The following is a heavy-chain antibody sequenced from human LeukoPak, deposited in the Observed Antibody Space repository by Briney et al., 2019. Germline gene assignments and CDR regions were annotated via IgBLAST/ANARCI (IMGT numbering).Heavy chain of an antibody. J-gene: IGHJ4*02. CDR2: IYYSGST. CDR1: GGSISSRSYY. CDR3: VTGDSDGNY. V-gene: IGHV4-39*07. D-gene: IGHD2-21*02. Sequence: SETLSLTCTVSGGSISSRSYYWGWIRQPPGKGLEWIGSIYYSGSTYYNPSLKSGVTISVDTPKNQFYLKLSSVTAADTAVYYCVTGDSDGNYWGQGTLVTVSS.